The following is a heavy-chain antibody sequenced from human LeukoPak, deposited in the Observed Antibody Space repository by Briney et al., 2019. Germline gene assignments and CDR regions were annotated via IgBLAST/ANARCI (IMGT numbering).Heavy chain of an antibody. CDR2: IKQDGSKK. CDR1: GFSISTYW. V-gene: IGHV3-7*01. CDR3: ARGYCSGGVCYSIYFDQ. J-gene: IGHJ4*02. D-gene: IGHD2-15*01. Sequence: GGSLRLSCAASGFSISTYWMSWVRQAPGKGLEWVANIKQDGSKKYYVDSVKGRFTMSRDNAKNSLYLQMNSLRADDTALYYCARGYCSGGVCYSIYFDQWGQGTLVTVSP.